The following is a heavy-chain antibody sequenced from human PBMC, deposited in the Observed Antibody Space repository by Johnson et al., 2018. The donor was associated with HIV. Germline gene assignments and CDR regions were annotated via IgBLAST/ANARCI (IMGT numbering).Heavy chain of an antibody. D-gene: IGHD7-27*01. CDR3: ARGSGVGAFDI. CDR2: ISSSGSTI. V-gene: IGHV3-11*04. Sequence: QMLLVESGGGLVKPGGSLRLSCAASGFIFSDYYMSWIRQAPERGLEWVSYISSSGSTIYYADSVKGRFTSSRDNSKNSLYLQMSSLRVEDTAVYYCARGSGVGAFDIWGQGTMVTVSS. J-gene: IGHJ3*02. CDR1: GFIFSDYY.